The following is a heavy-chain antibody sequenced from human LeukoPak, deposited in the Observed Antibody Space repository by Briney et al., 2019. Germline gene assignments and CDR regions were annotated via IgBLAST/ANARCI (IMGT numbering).Heavy chain of an antibody. J-gene: IGHJ4*02. CDR3: VRGVTMPDY. CDR1: GFIFSDYG. V-gene: IGHV3-23*01. CDR2: ITHSGAI. D-gene: IGHD4/OR15-4a*01. Sequence: GGSLRLSCAASGFIFSDYGMSWVRRAPGKGLEWVASITHSGAIYYADSVRGRFSISRDNSKNTVYLQMNSLTADDTAVHYCVRGVTMPDYWGRGTLVSVSS.